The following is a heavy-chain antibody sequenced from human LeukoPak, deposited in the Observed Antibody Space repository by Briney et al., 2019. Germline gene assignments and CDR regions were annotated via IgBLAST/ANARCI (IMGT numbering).Heavy chain of an antibody. CDR3: SRERLGPNWFDP. CDR2: ISSSGSTI. J-gene: IGHJ5*02. Sequence: GGSLRLSCAASGFTFSSYEMNWVRQAPGKGLEWVSYISSSGSTIYYADSVKGRFTISRDNSKNTLYLQMNSLRAEDTALYYCSRERLGPNWFDPWGQGTLVTVSS. D-gene: IGHD3-9*01. CDR1: GFTFSSYE. V-gene: IGHV3-48*03.